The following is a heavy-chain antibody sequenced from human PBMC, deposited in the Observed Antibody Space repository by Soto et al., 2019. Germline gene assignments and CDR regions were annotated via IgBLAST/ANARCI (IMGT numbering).Heavy chain of an antibody. CDR2: ISSSSSYI. Sequence: GGSLRLSCAASGFTFSSYSMNWVRQAPGKGLKWVSSISSSSSYIYYADSVKGRFTISRDNAKNSLYLQMNSLRAEDKAVYYCARDAQGGYSGYDYFGMDVWGQGTTVTVSS. CDR3: ARDAQGGYSGYDYFGMDV. J-gene: IGHJ6*02. V-gene: IGHV3-21*01. D-gene: IGHD5-12*01. CDR1: GFTFSSYS.